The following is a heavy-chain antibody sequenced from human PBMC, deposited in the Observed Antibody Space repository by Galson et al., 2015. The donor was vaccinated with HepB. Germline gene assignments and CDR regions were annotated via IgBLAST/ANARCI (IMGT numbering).Heavy chain of an antibody. CDR2: IYSGGST. D-gene: IGHD3-9*01. Sequence: SLRLSCAASGFTVSSNYMSWVRQAPGKGLEWVSVIYSGGSTYYADSVKGQFTISRDNSKNTLYLQMNSLRAEDTAVYYCAGGYPLRYFDWSPPVDAFDIWGQGTMVTVSS. J-gene: IGHJ3*02. V-gene: IGHV3-53*01. CDR1: GFTVSSNY. CDR3: AGGYPLRYFDWSPPVDAFDI.